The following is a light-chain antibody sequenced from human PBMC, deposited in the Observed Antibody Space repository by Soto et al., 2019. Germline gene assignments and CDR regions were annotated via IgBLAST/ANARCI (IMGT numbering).Light chain of an antibody. CDR1: SSNIENNY. J-gene: IGLJ3*02. CDR2: DNN. Sequence: QSVLTQPPSVSAAPGQKVTISCSGSSSNIENNYVSWYQQLPGTAPKLLIYDNNKRPSGIPDRFSGSKSGTSATLGITGLQTGDYADYYCGTWGSSLSANWVFGGGTKLTVL. V-gene: IGLV1-51*01. CDR3: GTWGSSLSANWV.